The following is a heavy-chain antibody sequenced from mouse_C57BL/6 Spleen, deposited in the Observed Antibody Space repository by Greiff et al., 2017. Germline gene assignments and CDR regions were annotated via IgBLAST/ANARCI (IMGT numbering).Heavy chain of an antibody. CDR2: IYPGDGDT. Sequence: VQLVESGPELVKPGASVKISCKASGYAFSSSWMNWVKQRPGKGLEWIGRIYPGDGDTNYNGKFKGKATLTADKSSSTAYMQLSSLTSEDSAVYFCARWSYDYDLDYWGQGTTLTVSS. CDR3: ARWSYDYDLDY. V-gene: IGHV1-82*01. J-gene: IGHJ2*01. D-gene: IGHD2-4*01. CDR1: GYAFSSSW.